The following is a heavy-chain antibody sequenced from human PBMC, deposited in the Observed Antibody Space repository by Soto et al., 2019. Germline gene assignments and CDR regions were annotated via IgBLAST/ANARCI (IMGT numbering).Heavy chain of an antibody. J-gene: IGHJ5*01. V-gene: IGHV4-34*01. CDR1: GGSFRNYY. CDR2: VNHSGEA. CDR3: ARAERFPRSWFDS. Sequence: SETLSLTCGVYGGSFRNYYWIWVRQPPGKGLEWIGEVNHSGEATYNPSLQSRVTISLDTTNHHFSPKMTSVTAADTAIYCCARAERFPRSWFDSWGQGTQVTVSS.